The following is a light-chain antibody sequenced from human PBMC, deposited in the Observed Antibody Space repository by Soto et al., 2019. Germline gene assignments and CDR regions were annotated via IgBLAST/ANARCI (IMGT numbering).Light chain of an antibody. CDR1: QGISSY. Sequence: AIRMTQSPSSFSASTGDRVTITCRASQGISSYLAWYQQKPGKAPKLLIYAASTLQSGVPPRFSGSGSGTDFTLTIRCLQSEDFATYYCQQYYSYPRTFGQGTKVDIK. V-gene: IGKV1-8*01. CDR2: AAS. J-gene: IGKJ1*01. CDR3: QQYYSYPRT.